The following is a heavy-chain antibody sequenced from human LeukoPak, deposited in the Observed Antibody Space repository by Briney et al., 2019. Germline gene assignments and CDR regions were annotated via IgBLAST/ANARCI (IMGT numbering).Heavy chain of an antibody. CDR2: INRDGSST. V-gene: IGHV3-74*01. CDR1: GIIFSNYW. CDR3: ARVSESEWNFDL. Sequence: GGSLRLPCAASGIIFSNYWMHWVRQAPGKGLVWVSRINRDGSSTSYADSVKGRFTLSRDNAKNSLYLQMNSLRAEDTAVYYCARVSESEWNFDLWGRGTLVTVSS. D-gene: IGHD1-14*01. J-gene: IGHJ2*01.